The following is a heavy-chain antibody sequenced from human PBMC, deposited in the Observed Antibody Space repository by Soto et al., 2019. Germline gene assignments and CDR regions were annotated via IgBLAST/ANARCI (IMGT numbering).Heavy chain of an antibody. V-gene: IGHV1-18*01. CDR3: ARLSLSWAVNPYDYPKNCFDY. D-gene: IGHD5-12*01. Sequence: QVQLVQSGAEVKTPGASVKVSCKASGYSFTNNGVSWVRQAPGQVLAWMGWISGYSGNTRYAQKLQVRVTMTTDTSTSTAYMELRSLTTDDTAVYYCARLSLSWAVNPYDYPKNCFDYRGQGTLVTVSS. CDR1: GYSFTNNG. J-gene: IGHJ4*02. CDR2: ISGYSGNT.